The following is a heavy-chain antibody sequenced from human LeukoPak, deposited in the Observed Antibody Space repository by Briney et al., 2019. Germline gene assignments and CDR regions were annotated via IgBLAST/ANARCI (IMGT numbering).Heavy chain of an antibody. CDR1: GGTFSSYT. CDR3: ARRVRGDIVVVPAAMGGDYYYYYMDV. CDR2: IIPILGIA. V-gene: IGHV1-69*02. J-gene: IGHJ6*03. Sequence: SVKVSCKASGGTFSSYTISWVRQAPGQGLEWMGRIIPILGIANYAQKFQGRVTITRNTSISTAYMELSSLRSEDTAVYYCARRVRGDIVVVPAAMGGDYYYYYMDVWGKGTTVTVSS. D-gene: IGHD2-2*01.